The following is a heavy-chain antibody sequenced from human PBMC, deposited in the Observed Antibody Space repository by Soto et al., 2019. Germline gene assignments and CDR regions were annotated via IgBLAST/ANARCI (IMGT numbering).Heavy chain of an antibody. CDR1: GYSFTNYY. CDR3: ARDNSRLYFDY. D-gene: IGHD1-26*01. J-gene: IGHJ4*02. CDR2: IHPNGGGT. Sequence: ASVKVSFKASGYSFTNYYMHWVRQAPGQGLEYMGVIHPNGGGTSYAQKFQGRVTMTSDTSTSTAYMELRSLRSDDTAVYYCARDNSRLYFDYWGQGALVTVSS. V-gene: IGHV1-46*01.